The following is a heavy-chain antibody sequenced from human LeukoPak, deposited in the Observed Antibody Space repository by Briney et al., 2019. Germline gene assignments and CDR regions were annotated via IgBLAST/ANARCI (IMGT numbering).Heavy chain of an antibody. CDR1: GFTFSNYF. D-gene: IGHD3-10*01. CDR2: ISSSSSYI. Sequence: GGSLRLSCAASGFTFSNYFMNWVRRAPGKGLEWVSSISSSSSYIYYADSVKGRFTISRDNAKNSLYLQMNSLRAEDTAVYYCASSITILRGVISYFDYWGQGTLVTVSS. V-gene: IGHV3-21*01. J-gene: IGHJ4*02. CDR3: ASSITILRGVISYFDY.